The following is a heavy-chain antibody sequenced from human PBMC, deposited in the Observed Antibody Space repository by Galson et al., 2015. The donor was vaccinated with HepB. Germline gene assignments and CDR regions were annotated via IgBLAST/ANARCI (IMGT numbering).Heavy chain of an antibody. V-gene: IGHV3-33*01. D-gene: IGHD3-22*01. CDR3: ARAGREELDYDDSSAFMFHGMDV. CDR2: IWYDGSNK. J-gene: IGHJ6*02. CDR1: GFIFSTCA. Sequence: SLRLSCAASGFIFSTCAFHWVRQAPGKGLEWVAVIWYDGSNKFYADSVKGRFTISRDNSKNTVYLQMNSLRAEDTSIYYCARAGREELDYDDSSAFMFHGMDVWGQGTTVSVSS.